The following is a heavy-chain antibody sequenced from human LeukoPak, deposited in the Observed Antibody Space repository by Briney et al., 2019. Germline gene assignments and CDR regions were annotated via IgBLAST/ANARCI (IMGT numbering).Heavy chain of an antibody. CDR3: TTDRSRRWYVSWTSYYYGMDV. CDR1: GFTFSNAW. CDR2: IKSKTDGGTT. D-gene: IGHD6-13*01. J-gene: IGHJ6*02. Sequence: GGSLRLSCAASGFTFSNAWMNWVRQAPGKGLEWVGRIKSKTDGGTTDYAAPVKGRFTISRDDSKNTLYLQMNSLKTEDTAVYYCTTDRSRRWYVSWTSYYYGMDVWGQGTTVTVSS. V-gene: IGHV3-15*07.